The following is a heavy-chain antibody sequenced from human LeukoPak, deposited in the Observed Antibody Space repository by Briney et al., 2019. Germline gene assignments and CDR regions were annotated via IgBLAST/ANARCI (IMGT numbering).Heavy chain of an antibody. D-gene: IGHD3-22*01. CDR3: ASTDSANYDSSGYNFDY. J-gene: IGHJ4*02. V-gene: IGHV1-2*02. CDR2: IKPNSGGT. Sequence: GASVKVSCKASGYTFTGYYMHWVRQAPGQGLEWMGWIKPNSGGTNYAQKFQGRVTLTRDTSISTAYMELSRLRSDDTAVYYCASTDSANYDSSGYNFDYWGQGTLVTVSS. CDR1: GYTFTGYY.